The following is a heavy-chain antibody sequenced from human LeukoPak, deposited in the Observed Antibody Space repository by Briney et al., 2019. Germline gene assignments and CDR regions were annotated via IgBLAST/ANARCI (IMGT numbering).Heavy chain of an antibody. CDR3: AGGQMFTSGGFDD. V-gene: IGHV3-53*04. CDR1: GFTVSSNY. CDR2: IYSGGST. J-gene: IGHJ4*02. D-gene: IGHD6-19*01. Sequence: GGSLRLSCAASGFTVSSNYMSWVRQAPGKGLEWVSVIYSGGSTYFADSVKGRFTISRHNSKNTLYLQINSLRAEDTAVYYCAGGQMFTSGGFDDWGQGTLVTVSS.